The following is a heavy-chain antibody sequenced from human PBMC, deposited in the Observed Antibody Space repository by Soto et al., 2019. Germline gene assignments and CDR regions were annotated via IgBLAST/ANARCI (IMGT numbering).Heavy chain of an antibody. D-gene: IGHD1-26*01. J-gene: IGHJ3*01. CDR3: GRDGSCGIIDS. V-gene: IGHV1-18*01. CDR1: GYTFTGYG. Sequence: QVQLVQSGAEVKKPGTSVKVSCKTSGYTFTGYGINWVRQAPGHGLEWMGWISVFNGNTKYGQNIQDRVIMTTDTSTSTAYMELRSLLSDDTAVYFCGRDGSCGIIDSWGQGTMLIVSS. CDR2: ISVFNGNT.